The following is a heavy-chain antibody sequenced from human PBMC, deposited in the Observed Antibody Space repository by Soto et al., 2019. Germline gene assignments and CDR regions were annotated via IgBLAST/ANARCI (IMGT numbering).Heavy chain of an antibody. CDR3: ARTRIQPSYYYFDY. V-gene: IGHV4-59*01. Sequence: LSLTCTVSGGSISSYHWSWIRQPPGKGLEWIGYIYYSGSTNYNPSLKSRVTISVDTSKNQFSLKLSSVTAADTAVYYCARTRIQPSYYYFDYWGQGTLVTVSS. D-gene: IGHD5-18*01. J-gene: IGHJ4*02. CDR2: IYYSGST. CDR1: GGSISSYH.